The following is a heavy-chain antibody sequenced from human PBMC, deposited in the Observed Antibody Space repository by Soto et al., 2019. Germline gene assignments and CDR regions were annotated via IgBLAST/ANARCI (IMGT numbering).Heavy chain of an antibody. CDR1: GGTFSSYA. Sequence: QVQLVQSGAEVKKPGSSVKVSCKASGGTFSSYAISWVRQAPGQGLEWMGGIIPIFGTANYAQKFQGRVTXXAXEXXCTAYMVLSSLRSKETAVYYCAREPTTEGYDFTDSWGQGTLVTVSS. J-gene: IGHJ4*02. V-gene: IGHV1-69*12. D-gene: IGHD5-12*01. CDR2: IIPIFGTA. CDR3: AREPTTEGYDFTDS.